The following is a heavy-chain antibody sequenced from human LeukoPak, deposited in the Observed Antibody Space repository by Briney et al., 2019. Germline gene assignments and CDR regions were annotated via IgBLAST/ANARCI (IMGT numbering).Heavy chain of an antibody. J-gene: IGHJ4*02. D-gene: IGHD4-17*01. CDR2: IIPIFGTA. CDR3: ARGLLSYGAPSHFDY. Sequence: ASVKVSCKASGGTFSSYAISWVRQAPGQGLEWMGGIIPIFGTANYAQKFQGRVTITADESTSTAYMELSSLRSVDTAVYYCARGLLSYGAPSHFDYWGQGTLVTVSS. CDR1: GGTFSSYA. V-gene: IGHV1-69*13.